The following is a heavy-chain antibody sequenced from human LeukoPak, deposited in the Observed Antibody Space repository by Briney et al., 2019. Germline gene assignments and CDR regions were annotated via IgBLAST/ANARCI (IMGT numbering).Heavy chain of an antibody. V-gene: IGHV4-30-2*01. CDR3: ARAGDFDWFDY. Sequence: PSETLSLTCAVSGGSINSGGFSWTWIRQPPGKGLEWIGYIYYSGTTSYNPSLKSRVTISVGNVKNEFALKLKSVTAADTAVYYCARAGDFDWFDYWGQGTLVTVSS. CDR1: GGSINSGGFS. D-gene: IGHD3-9*01. J-gene: IGHJ4*02. CDR2: IYYSGTT.